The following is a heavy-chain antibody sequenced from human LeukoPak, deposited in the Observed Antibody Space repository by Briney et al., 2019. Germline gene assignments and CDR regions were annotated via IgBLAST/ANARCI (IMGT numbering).Heavy chain of an antibody. CDR1: GYTFTSYG. D-gene: IGHD6-13*01. Sequence: ASVKVSCKASGYTFTSYGISWVRQAPGQGLEWMGWISAYNGNTNYAQKLQGRVTMTTDTSTSTAYMELRSLRSDDTAVYYCARAEVYNGYSSSWYWFDPWGQGTLVTVSS. J-gene: IGHJ5*02. CDR3: ARAEVYNGYSSSWYWFDP. V-gene: IGHV1-18*01. CDR2: ISAYNGNT.